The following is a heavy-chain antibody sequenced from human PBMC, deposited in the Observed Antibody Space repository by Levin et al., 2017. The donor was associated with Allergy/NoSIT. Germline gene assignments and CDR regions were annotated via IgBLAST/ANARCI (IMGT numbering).Heavy chain of an antibody. CDR2: MNSNGGST. Sequence: GESLKISCAASGFTLRTYTVHWVRQAPGKGLEYVSGMNSNGGSTYYANSVKGRFTISRDNSKNTLYLQMGSLRPEDMAVYYCVRDRYCSGGSCYREYDAFDMWGQGTMVTVSS. CDR1: GFTLRTYT. V-gene: IGHV3-64*01. J-gene: IGHJ3*02. CDR3: VRDRYCSGGSCYREYDAFDM. D-gene: IGHD2-15*01.